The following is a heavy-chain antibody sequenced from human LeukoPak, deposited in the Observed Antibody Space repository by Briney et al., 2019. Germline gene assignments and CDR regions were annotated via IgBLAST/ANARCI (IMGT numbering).Heavy chain of an antibody. CDR1: DDSITMYY. J-gene: IGHJ6*03. D-gene: IGHD1-1*01. CDR3: ARGRVSSSTWYSTYYYYFYMDV. V-gene: IGHV4-59*01. CDR2: VDHTGST. Sequence: SETLSLTCTVSDDSITMYYWTWIRQPPGKGLEWIGYVDHTGSTNFNPSLHGRVSISRDTSKNLFSLRLRSVTAADTAVYFCARGRVSSSTWYSTYYYYFYMDVWGKGTTVTVSS.